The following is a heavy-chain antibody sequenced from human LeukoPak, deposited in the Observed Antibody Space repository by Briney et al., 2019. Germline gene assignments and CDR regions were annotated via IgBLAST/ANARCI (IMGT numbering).Heavy chain of an antibody. D-gene: IGHD1-26*01. CDR1: GFTFTNAW. CDR3: AREPQRLFSGSYPSDY. V-gene: IGHV3-48*02. CDR2: ISSSSSTI. J-gene: IGHJ4*02. Sequence: PGGSLRLSCAASGFTFTNAWMHWVRQALGKGLEWVSYISSSSSTIYYADSVKGRFTISRDNAKNSLYLQMNSLRDEDTAVYYCAREPQRLFSGSYPSDYWGQGTLVTVSS.